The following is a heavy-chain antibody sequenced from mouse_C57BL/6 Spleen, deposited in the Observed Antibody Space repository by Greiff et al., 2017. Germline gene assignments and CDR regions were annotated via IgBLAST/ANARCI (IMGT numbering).Heavy chain of an antibody. D-gene: IGHD2-5*01. V-gene: IGHV1-18*01. CDR2: INPNNGGT. CDR3: ARPAYYSNYRGLFDY. J-gene: IGHJ2*01. CDR1: GYTFTDYN. Sequence: VQLQQSGPELVKPGASVKIPCKASGYTFTDYNMDWVKQSHGKSLEWIGGINPNNGGTIYNQKFKGKATLTVDKSSSTAYMELRSLTSEDTAVYYCARPAYYSNYRGLFDYWGQGTTLTVSS.